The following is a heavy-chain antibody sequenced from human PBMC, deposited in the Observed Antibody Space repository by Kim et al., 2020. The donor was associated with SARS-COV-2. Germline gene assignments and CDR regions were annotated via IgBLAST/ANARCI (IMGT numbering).Heavy chain of an antibody. CDR3: ARWEVSSYKRLQQVNYYYYGMDV. V-gene: IGHV3-11*03. Sequence: GGSLRLSCAASGFTFSDYYMSWIRQAPGKGLEWVSYISSSSSYTNYADSVKGRFTISRDNAKNSLYLQMNSLRAEDTAVYYCARWEVSSYKRLQQVNYYYYGMDVWGQGTTVTVSS. J-gene: IGHJ6*02. D-gene: IGHD4-4*01. CDR1: GFTFSDYY. CDR2: ISSSSSYT.